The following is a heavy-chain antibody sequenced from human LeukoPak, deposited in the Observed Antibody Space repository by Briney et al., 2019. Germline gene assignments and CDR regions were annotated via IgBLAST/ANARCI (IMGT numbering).Heavy chain of an antibody. J-gene: IGHJ3*02. D-gene: IGHD3-10*01. CDR1: GFTFSNYG. CDR3: AREGSSTIYFGSETHSGGAFDI. Sequence: RGSLRLSCAAPGFTFSNYGIHRVRQTPGKGLGRGAIIWNKGEKKNTGDTAKSRFTISRDNSKNTAYLQMNSLRGDDTALYYCAREGSSTIYFGSETHSGGAFDIWGQGTVVSVSS. V-gene: IGHV3-33*01. CDR2: IWNKGEKK.